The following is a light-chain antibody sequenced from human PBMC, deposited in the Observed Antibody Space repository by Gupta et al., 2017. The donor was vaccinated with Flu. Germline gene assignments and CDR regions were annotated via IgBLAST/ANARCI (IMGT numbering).Light chain of an antibody. CDR2: AAS. CDR3: QQSYSTPPN. CDR1: QSISSY. V-gene: IGKV1-39*01. J-gene: IGKJ3*01. Sequence: DIQMTQSPSSLSASVGDRVTITCRASQSISSYLNWYQQKPGKAPKLLIYAASSLQSGVPSRFSGSGSGTDFTLTISRLQPEDFATYYCQQSYSTPPNFGPGTKVDIK.